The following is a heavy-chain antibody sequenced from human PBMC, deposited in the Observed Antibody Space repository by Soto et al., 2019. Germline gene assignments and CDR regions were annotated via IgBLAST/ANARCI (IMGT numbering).Heavy chain of an antibody. V-gene: IGHV1-69*08. CDR1: GDTFSDYT. CDR2: IIPMLGTT. J-gene: IGHJ6*03. CDR3: ARGSAPGSSPSYFYYYMDV. Sequence: QVQLVQSGAEVKTPGSSVKVSCKASGDTFSDYTINWVRQAPGQGLEWMGRIIPMLGTTNYAQTFRGRVTITADRSTSTAYMEVSSLTSEGTAVYYCARGSAPGSSPSYFYYYMDVWGKGTTVTVSS. D-gene: IGHD2-15*01.